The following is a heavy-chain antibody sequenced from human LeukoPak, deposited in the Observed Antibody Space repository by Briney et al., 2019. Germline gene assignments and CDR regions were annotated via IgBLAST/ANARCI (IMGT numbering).Heavy chain of an antibody. Sequence: ASVKVSCKTSGYSFTGYYLHWVRQDVRQGLQWMGWIDPKSGTTKYAPKFQGRVSMTGDTSTRTVHMEMTSLRFDDTAVYYCARAGSGWSFWGQGTLPTVSS. CDR3: ARAGSGWSF. J-gene: IGHJ4*02. V-gene: IGHV1-2*02. D-gene: IGHD6-19*01. CDR2: IDPKSGTT. CDR1: GYSFTGYY.